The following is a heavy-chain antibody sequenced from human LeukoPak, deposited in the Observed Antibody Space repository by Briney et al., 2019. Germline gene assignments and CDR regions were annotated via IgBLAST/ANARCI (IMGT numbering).Heavy chain of an antibody. CDR3: ARAYYDTLTGYFRYYYYGMDV. J-gene: IGHJ6*02. V-gene: IGHV3-30*03. CDR1: GFTFNKAW. Sequence: GGSLRLSCAASGFTFNKAWMTWVRQAPGKGLEWVAVISYDGSNKYYADSVKGRFTISRDNSKNTLYLQMNSLRAEDTAVYYCARAYYDTLTGYFRYYYYGMDVWGQGTTVTVSS. CDR2: ISYDGSNK. D-gene: IGHD3-9*01.